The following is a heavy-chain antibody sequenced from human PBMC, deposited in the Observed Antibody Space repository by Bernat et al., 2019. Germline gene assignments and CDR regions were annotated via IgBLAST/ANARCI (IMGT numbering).Heavy chain of an antibody. D-gene: IGHD3-9*01. J-gene: IGHJ4*02. CDR1: GYTFTGYY. Sequence: QVQLVQSGAEAKKPGASVKASCKASGYTFTGYYMHWVRQAPGQGLEWMGWINPNSGGTNYAQKFQGWVTMTRDTSISTAYMELSRLRSDDTAVYYCARAVLRYYDWCKGAIFDYWDQGSLVSVSS. V-gene: IGHV1-2*04. CDR3: ARAVLRYYDWCKGAIFDY. CDR2: INPNSGGT.